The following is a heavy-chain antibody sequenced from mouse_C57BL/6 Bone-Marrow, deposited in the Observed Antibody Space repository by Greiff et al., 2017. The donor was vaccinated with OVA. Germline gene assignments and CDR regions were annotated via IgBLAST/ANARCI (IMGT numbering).Heavy chain of an antibody. CDR2: IDPENGDT. J-gene: IGHJ2*01. V-gene: IGHV14-4*01. D-gene: IGHD2-2*01. Sequence: VHVKQSGAELVRPGASVKLSCTASGFNIKDDYMHWVKQRPEQGLEWIGWIDPENGDTVYASKFQGKATITADTSSNTAYLQLSSLTSEDTAVYYCRMVKGYYFDYWGQGTTLTVSS. CDR3: RMVKGYYFDY. CDR1: GFNIKDDY.